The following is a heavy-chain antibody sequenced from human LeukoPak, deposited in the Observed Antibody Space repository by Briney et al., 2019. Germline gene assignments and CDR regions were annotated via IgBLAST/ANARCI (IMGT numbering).Heavy chain of an antibody. CDR2: IYSGGST. CDR1: GVTVSSNY. V-gene: IGHV3-53*01. CDR3: ARVGYDILTGYSAPFDY. D-gene: IGHD3-9*01. J-gene: IGHJ4*02. Sequence: GGSLRLSCAASGVTVSSNYMSWVRQAPGKGLEWVSVIYSGGSTYYADTVKGRFTISRDNSKNTLYLQMNSLRAEDTAVYYCARVGYDILTGYSAPFDYWGQGTLVTVSS.